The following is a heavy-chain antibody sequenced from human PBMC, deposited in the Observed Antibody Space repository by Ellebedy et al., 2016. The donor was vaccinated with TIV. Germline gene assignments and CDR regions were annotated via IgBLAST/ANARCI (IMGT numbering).Heavy chain of an antibody. CDR3: ERGLSPLDYYYGMDV. Sequence: AASVKVSCKASGYTFTSYDINWVRQATGQRLEWMGWMNPNSGNTGYAQKFQGRVTMTRNNTISTAYMELSSLRSKDTAVYYCERGLSPLDYYYGMDVWGQGTTVTVSS. J-gene: IGHJ6*02. CDR2: MNPNSGNT. V-gene: IGHV1-8*01. D-gene: IGHD3-3*02. CDR1: GYTFTSYD.